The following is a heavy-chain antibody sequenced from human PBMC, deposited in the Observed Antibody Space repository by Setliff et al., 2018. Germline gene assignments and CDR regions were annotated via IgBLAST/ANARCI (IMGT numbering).Heavy chain of an antibody. V-gene: IGHV3-15*01. J-gene: IGHJ4*02. D-gene: IGHD3-10*01. CDR1: GFTFTNAW. CDR2: IKSKTDGGTT. CDR3: TRVTHGLAAPEDY. Sequence: PGGSLRLSCAASGFTFTNAWMSWVRQAPGKGLEWVGRIKSKTDGGTTDYAAPVKGRFTISRDDSKNTLYLQMSSLQTEDTALYYCTRVTHGLAAPEDYWGQGTLVTVSS.